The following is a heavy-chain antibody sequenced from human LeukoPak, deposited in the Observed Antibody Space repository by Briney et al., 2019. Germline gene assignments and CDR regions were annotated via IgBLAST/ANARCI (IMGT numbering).Heavy chain of an antibody. V-gene: IGHV4-61*02. CDR1: GCSISSGSYY. Sequence: SQTLSLTCTVSGCSISSGSYYWSWIRQPAGKGLEWIGRIYTSGSTNYNPSLKSRVTISVDTSKNQFSLKLSSVTAADTAVYYCARAPVGATHWYFDLWGRGTLVTVSS. J-gene: IGHJ2*01. CDR2: IYTSGST. CDR3: ARAPVGATHWYFDL. D-gene: IGHD1-26*01.